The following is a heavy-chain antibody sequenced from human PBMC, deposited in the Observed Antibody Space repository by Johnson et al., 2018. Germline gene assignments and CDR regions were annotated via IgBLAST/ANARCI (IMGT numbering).Heavy chain of an antibody. CDR3: ARAFCSSTSCYPKDAFDI. D-gene: IGHD2-2*01. J-gene: IGHJ3*02. CDR2: MNPNSGNT. V-gene: IGHV1-8*01. Sequence: VQLVESGAEVKKPGASVTVSCKASGYTFTSYDINWVRQATGQGPEWMGWMNPNSGNTGYAQKFQGRVTLTRNTSISTAYMELSSLRSDDTAVYYCARAFCSSTSCYPKDAFDIWGQGTMVTVSS. CDR1: GYTFTSYD.